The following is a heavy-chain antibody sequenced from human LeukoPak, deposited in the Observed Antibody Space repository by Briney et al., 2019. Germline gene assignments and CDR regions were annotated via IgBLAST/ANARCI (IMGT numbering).Heavy chain of an antibody. CDR2: IYYSGST. D-gene: IGHD3-10*01. J-gene: IGHJ5*02. Sequence: SETLSLTCTVSGGSISSYYWSWIRQPPGKGLEWIGYIYYSGSTNYNPSLKSRVTITVDTSKHPFSLELSSVTAADTAVYYCARGRPNYYGSGGLLNRFHPRGQGTLVTVSS. CDR1: GGSISSYY. CDR3: ARGRPNYYGSGGLLNRFHP. V-gene: IGHV4-59*01.